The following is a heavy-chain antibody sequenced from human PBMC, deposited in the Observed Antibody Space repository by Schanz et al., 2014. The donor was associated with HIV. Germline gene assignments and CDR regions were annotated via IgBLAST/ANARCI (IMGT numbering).Heavy chain of an antibody. J-gene: IGHJ4*02. CDR1: GYPFSRYG. Sequence: QVHLVQSGAEVKKPGASVKVSCKASGYPFSRYGVSWVRQAPGQGLEWMGWINPNSGGTNYAQNLQGRVTMTADTFTSTAYMELRSLTSDDTAVYYCARGYCSGGTCYSGDYWGQGTLVTVSS. D-gene: IGHD2-15*01. V-gene: IGHV1-18*01. CDR2: INPNSGGT. CDR3: ARGYCSGGTCYSGDY.